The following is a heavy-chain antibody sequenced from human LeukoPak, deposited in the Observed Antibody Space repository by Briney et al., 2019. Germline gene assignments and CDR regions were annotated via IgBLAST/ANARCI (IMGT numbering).Heavy chain of an antibody. CDR2: INSDGSTT. CDR3: ARLWELHDAFDI. CDR1: GFTLSSYW. V-gene: IGHV3-74*01. Sequence: GGSLRLSCVASGFTLSSYWMHWARQAPGKGLVWVSRINSDGSTTSYADSVKGRFTISRDNSKNTLYLQMNSLRAEDTAVYYCARLWELHDAFDIWGQGTMVTVSS. D-gene: IGHD1-26*01. J-gene: IGHJ3*02.